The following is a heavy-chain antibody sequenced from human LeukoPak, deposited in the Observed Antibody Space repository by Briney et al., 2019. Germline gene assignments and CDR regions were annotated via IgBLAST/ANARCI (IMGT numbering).Heavy chain of an antibody. CDR2: IYHTGNT. CDR1: GYFISSGYH. Sequence: SETLSLTCAVSGYFISSGYHWGWIRQPPGKGLELIGAIYHTGNTYYNPSLRSRVTMSVDTSKNQCSLRLSSVTAADTAVYYCVRLEGYYYYYMDVWGEGTTVTVSS. CDR3: VRLEGYYYYYMDV. J-gene: IGHJ6*03. V-gene: IGHV4-38-2*01.